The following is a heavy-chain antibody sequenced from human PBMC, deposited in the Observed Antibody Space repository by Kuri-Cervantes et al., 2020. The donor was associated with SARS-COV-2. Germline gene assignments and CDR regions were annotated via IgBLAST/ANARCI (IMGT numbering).Heavy chain of an antibody. CDR3: ASPSGYTVMSEYFQH. V-gene: IGHV4-4*07. Sequence: SKTLSLTCTVSGGSISSHYWSRIRQPAGKGLEWIGRIYTSGSTNYNPSLKSPVTMSVDTCKNQFSLKLSSVTAADTAVYYCASPSGYTVMSEYFQHWGQGTLVTVSS. J-gene: IGHJ1*01. D-gene: IGHD3-22*01. CDR1: GGSISSHY. CDR2: IYTSGST.